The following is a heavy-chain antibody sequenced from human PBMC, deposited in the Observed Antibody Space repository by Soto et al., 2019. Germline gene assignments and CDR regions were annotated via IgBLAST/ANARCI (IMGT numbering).Heavy chain of an antibody. CDR3: ARDPGSGWPHFDY. CDR1: GFTFSSYA. D-gene: IGHD6-19*01. CDR2: ISYDGSNK. J-gene: IGHJ4*02. Sequence: QVQLVESGGGVVQPGRSLRLSCAASGFTFSSYAMHWVRQAPGKGLEWVAVISYDGSNKYYADSVKGRFTISRDNSKNTLYLQMNSLRAEDTAVYYWARDPGSGWPHFDYWGQGTLVTVSS. V-gene: IGHV3-30-3*01.